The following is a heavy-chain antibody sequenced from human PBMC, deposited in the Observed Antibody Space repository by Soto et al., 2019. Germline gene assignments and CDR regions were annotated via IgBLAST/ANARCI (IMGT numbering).Heavy chain of an antibody. J-gene: IGHJ6*02. Sequence: PGGSLRLSCAASGFTFSSYWMHWVRQAPGKGPVWVSRINSDGSSTSYADSVKGRFTISRDNAKNTLYLQMNSLRAEDTAVYYCARGDYSNYDYGMDVWGQGTTVTVSS. D-gene: IGHD4-4*01. CDR3: ARGDYSNYDYGMDV. CDR1: GFTFSSYW. V-gene: IGHV3-74*01. CDR2: INSDGSST.